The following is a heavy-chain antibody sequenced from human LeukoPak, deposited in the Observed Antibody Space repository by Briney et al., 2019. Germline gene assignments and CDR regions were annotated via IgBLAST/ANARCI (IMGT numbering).Heavy chain of an antibody. J-gene: IGHJ4*02. D-gene: IGHD2-21*02. CDR2: ISASGNT. V-gene: IGHV4-4*07. CDR3: ARQGVATAIDY. Sequence: SENLSLTCTVSGGSISNYYWSWIRQPARKGLEWIGRISASGNTNYNPSLKSRVTMSVDTSMNLFALKLSSVTAADTAVYYCARQGVATAIDYWGQGTLVTVSS. CDR1: GGSISNYY.